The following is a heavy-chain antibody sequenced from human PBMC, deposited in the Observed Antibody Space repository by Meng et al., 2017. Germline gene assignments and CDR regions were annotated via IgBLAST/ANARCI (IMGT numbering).Heavy chain of an antibody. J-gene: IGHJ5*02. Sequence: EVPLVESGGGVVQSGGSRRLSCTASGFTFRNYWMHWVRQAPGKGLVWVSRIKPDGTMTVYADSVKGRFTISRDNAKNTLYLQMNSLRSDDTAVYYCARSDWFDPWGQGTLVTVSS. CDR3: ARSDWFDP. V-gene: IGHV3-74*01. CDR1: GFTFRNYW. CDR2: IKPDGTMT.